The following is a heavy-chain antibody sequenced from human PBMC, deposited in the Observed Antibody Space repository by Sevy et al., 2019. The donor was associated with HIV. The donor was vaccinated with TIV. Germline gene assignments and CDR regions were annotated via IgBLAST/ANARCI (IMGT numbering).Heavy chain of an antibody. D-gene: IGHD3-22*01. V-gene: IGHV3-30-3*01. CDR1: GFTFSTYA. Sequence: GGSLRLSCAASGFTFSTYAMHWVRQAPGKGLEWVAVISYDGSNKYYADSVKGRFTISRDNSKNTLYLQMNSLRAEDTAVYYCARSLVLDESSGYYYYWGHGTLVTVSS. J-gene: IGHJ4*01. CDR3: ARSLVLDESSGYYYY. CDR2: ISYDGSNK.